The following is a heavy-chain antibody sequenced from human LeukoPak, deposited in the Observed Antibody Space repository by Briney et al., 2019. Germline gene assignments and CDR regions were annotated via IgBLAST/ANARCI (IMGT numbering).Heavy chain of an antibody. CDR3: TTDWTGTTPDY. CDR2: IKSKTDGGTT. Sequence: PGGSLSLSRAASGFTFSNAWMSWVRQAPGKGLEWVSRIKSKTDGGTTDYGAPVTGRFTISRDDSKNTLYLQMNSLKTEDTAVYYCTTDWTGTTPDYWGQGTLVTVSS. J-gene: IGHJ4*02. CDR1: GFTFSNAW. D-gene: IGHD1-7*01. V-gene: IGHV3-15*01.